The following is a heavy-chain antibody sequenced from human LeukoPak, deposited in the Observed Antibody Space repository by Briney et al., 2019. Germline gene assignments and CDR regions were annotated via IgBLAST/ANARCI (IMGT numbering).Heavy chain of an antibody. CDR1: GGSLSEYY. CDR3: APRGDIEHSYGYGKWFDP. J-gene: IGHJ5*02. D-gene: IGHD5-18*01. CDR2: INHSGST. Sequence: SETLSLTCAVYGGSLSEYYWSWIRQPPGKGLEWIGEINHSGSTSYNASLKSRVTISVDTSKNQFSLRLSSVTAADTAVYYCAPRGDIEHSYGYGKWFDPWGQGTRVTVSS. V-gene: IGHV4-34*01.